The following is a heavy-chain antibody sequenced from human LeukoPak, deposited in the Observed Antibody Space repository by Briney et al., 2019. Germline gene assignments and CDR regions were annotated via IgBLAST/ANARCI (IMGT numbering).Heavy chain of an antibody. CDR2: IKEDGGEM. Sequence: GGTLRLTCTVSGIRINDYWMSWVRQAPGQGLEWVANIKEDGGEMYYVDSVKDRFIISRDNAKNSVYLQMNILRVEDTAVYYCASGMIEFDYWGQGTLVTVSS. CDR1: GIRINDYW. V-gene: IGHV3-7*01. CDR3: ASGMIEFDY. D-gene: IGHD1-14*01. J-gene: IGHJ4*02.